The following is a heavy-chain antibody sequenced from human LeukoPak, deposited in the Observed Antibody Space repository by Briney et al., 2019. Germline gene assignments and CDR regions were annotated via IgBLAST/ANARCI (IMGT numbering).Heavy chain of an antibody. V-gene: IGHV1-2*02. D-gene: IGHD3-3*01. CDR1: GGTFSSYA. CDR2: INPNSGGT. CDR3: ASATYYDFWSGYYTGINY. Sequence: GASVKVSCKASGGTFSSYAISWVRQAPGQGLEWMGWINPNSGGTNYAQKFQGRVTMTRDTSISTAYMELSRLRSDDTAVYYCASATYYDFWSGYYTGINYWGQGTLVTVSS. J-gene: IGHJ4*02.